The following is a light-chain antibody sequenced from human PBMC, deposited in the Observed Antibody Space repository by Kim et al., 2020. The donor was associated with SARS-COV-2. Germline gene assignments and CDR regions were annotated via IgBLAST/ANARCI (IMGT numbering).Light chain of an antibody. J-gene: IGKJ2*01. CDR3: QQYGIAPPYT. CDR2: SVS. V-gene: IGKV3-20*01. Sequence: SPGERATLSCRTSQSVCSLCLAWYQQKPGQAPRLLIYSVSNRATGIPDRFSGSGSGTDFTLTISRLEPEDFAVYYCQQYGIAPPYTFGQRTKLEI. CDR1: QSVCSLC.